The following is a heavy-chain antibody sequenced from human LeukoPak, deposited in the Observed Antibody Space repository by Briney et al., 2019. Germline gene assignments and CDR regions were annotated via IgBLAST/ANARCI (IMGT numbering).Heavy chain of an antibody. Sequence: PGGSLRLSCAASGFTFSSYAMSWVRQAPGKGLEWVSSISSSSSYIYYADSVKGRFTISRDNAKNSLYLQMNSLRAEDTAVYYCARERASSSWDDYFDYWGQGTLVTVSS. V-gene: IGHV3-21*01. D-gene: IGHD6-13*01. CDR3: ARERASSSWDDYFDY. CDR2: ISSSSSYI. CDR1: GFTFSSYA. J-gene: IGHJ4*02.